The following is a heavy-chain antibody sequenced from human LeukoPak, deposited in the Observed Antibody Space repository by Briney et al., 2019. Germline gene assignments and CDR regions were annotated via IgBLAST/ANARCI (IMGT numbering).Heavy chain of an antibody. Sequence: SQTLSLTGTVSGGSISSVGYYWSWTRQHPGKGLEWIGYIYYSGNTYYNQSLKSRVTTSVDTSKNQFSLKLSSVTAAVTAVYYCARAFKGRYYDSSGYYNGMDVWGQGTTVTVS. V-gene: IGHV4-31*03. CDR1: GGSISSVGYY. J-gene: IGHJ6*02. CDR2: IYYSGNT. CDR3: ARAFKGRYYDSSGYYNGMDV. D-gene: IGHD3-22*01.